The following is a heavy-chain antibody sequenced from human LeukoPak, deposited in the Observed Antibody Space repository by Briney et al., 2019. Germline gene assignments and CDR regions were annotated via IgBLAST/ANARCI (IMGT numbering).Heavy chain of an antibody. V-gene: IGHV3-23*01. Sequence: GGSLRLSCAASGFTFSGYAMSWVRQAPGKGLEWVSAISGSGGSTYYADSVKGRFTISRDNSKNTLYLQMNSLRAEDTAVYYCAKDFAYYYDSSGYYYENYWGQGTLVTVSS. CDR3: AKDFAYYYDSSGYYYENY. J-gene: IGHJ4*02. D-gene: IGHD3-22*01. CDR2: ISGSGGST. CDR1: GFTFSGYA.